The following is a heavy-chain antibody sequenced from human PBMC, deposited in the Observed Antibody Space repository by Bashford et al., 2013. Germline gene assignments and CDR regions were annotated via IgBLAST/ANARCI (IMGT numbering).Heavy chain of an antibody. V-gene: IGHV4-39*01. Sequence: SETLSLTCTVSGGSISSSDYYWGWIRQCPGKGLEWIASMSYSSSTYHNPSLKSRVTISIDTSKNQISLKVMSVTAADTAVYFCARRPAAAGRGNEYFHLWGQGTLVTVSS. J-gene: IGHJ1*01. CDR1: GGSISSSDYY. D-gene: IGHD6-13*01. CDR3: ARRPAAAGRGNEYFHL. CDR2: MSYSSST.